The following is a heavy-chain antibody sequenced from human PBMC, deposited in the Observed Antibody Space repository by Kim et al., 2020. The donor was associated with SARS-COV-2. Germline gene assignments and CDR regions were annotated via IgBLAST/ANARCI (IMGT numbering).Heavy chain of an antibody. Sequence: SETLSLTCAVYGGSFVAYHWSWIRQPPGKGLEWIGEINHRGSTNYSPSLKSRVTLSVDTSKSQFSLNLNSVTAADTAVYYCAIGRAFDWLLNRMLNAEFDSWGQGTLVTVSS. V-gene: IGHV4-34*01. CDR1: GGSFVAYH. J-gene: IGHJ4*02. CDR3: AIGRAFDWLLNRMLNAEFDS. CDR2: INHRGST. D-gene: IGHD3-9*01.